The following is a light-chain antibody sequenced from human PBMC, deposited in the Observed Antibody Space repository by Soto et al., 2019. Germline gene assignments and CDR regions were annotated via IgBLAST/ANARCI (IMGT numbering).Light chain of an antibody. Sequence: DIQMTQSPSSLSASVGDRVTITCRASQGISTYLNWYQQKPGKAPKLLIYAASSLQSGVPSRFSGSGSETDFTLTISSLQPEDFETYSCQQSYSTTWTLGQGTNVDIK. CDR1: QGISTY. J-gene: IGKJ1*01. CDR3: QQSYSTTWT. V-gene: IGKV1-39*01. CDR2: AAS.